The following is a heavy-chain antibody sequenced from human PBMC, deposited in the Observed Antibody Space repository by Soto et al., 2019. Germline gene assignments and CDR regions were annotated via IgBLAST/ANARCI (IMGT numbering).Heavy chain of an antibody. D-gene: IGHD1-1*01. CDR2: ISGTGGST. Sequence: GGSLRLSCAASEFTFSSYAMNWVRQAPGKGLEWVSAISGTGGSTYYADSVKGRFTISRDNSKNTLYLQMNSRRAEDTAVDHCAKDSTAGTESRYMDVWGKGTTVTVSS. V-gene: IGHV3-23*01. CDR3: AKDSTAGTESRYMDV. CDR1: EFTFSSYA. J-gene: IGHJ6*03.